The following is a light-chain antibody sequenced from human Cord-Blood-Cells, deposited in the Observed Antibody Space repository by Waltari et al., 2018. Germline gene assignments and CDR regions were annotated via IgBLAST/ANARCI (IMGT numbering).Light chain of an antibody. V-gene: IGLV1-47*01. Sequence: QSVLTQPPSASGTPGQRVTISCSGSSSNIGSNYVYWYQQLPGTAPKLLIYRNNRRPSGVPDRFSGSKSGTSASLAISGLRPEDEADYYCAAWDDSLSGRVFGGGTKLTVL. CDR1: SSNIGSNY. CDR2: RNN. J-gene: IGLJ3*02. CDR3: AAWDDSLSGRV.